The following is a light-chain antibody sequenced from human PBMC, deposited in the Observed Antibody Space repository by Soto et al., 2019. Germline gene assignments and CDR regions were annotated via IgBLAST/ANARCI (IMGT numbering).Light chain of an antibody. CDR2: GAS. CDR1: QSVRSNS. Sequence: IVLTQSPRTLSLSPGESATLSCTASQSVRSNSLAWYQQKPGQAPRLLMFGASGRATGTPPRFSGRGSGTDFTLTISRLEPEDFAVYYCQQYGTSPLTFGGGTKVDI. CDR3: QQYGTSPLT. J-gene: IGKJ4*01. V-gene: IGKV3-20*01.